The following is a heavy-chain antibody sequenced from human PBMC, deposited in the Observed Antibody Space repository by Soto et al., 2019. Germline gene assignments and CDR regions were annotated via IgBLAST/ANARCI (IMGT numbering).Heavy chain of an antibody. D-gene: IGHD1-20*01. CDR1: VYTFTSYY. CDR3: ARERYNWSYYYYMDV. CDR2: INPSGGST. J-gene: IGHJ6*03. V-gene: IGHV1-46*03. Sequence: GASVKVSCKASVYTFTSYYMHWVRQAPGQGLEWMGIINPSGGSTSYAQKFQGRVTMTRDTSTSTVYMELSSLRSEDTAVYYCARERYNWSYYYYMDVWGKGTTVTVS.